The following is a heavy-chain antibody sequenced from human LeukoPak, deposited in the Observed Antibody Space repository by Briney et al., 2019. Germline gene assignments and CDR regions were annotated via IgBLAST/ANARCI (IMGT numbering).Heavy chain of an antibody. CDR2: IARDGTA. V-gene: IGHV4-38-2*02. J-gene: IGHJ2*01. D-gene: IGHD1-26*01. Sequence: KSSETLSLTCTVFNYSIRGGFFWGWIRQSPGRGLEWIGIIARDGTAYSNPSLKSRLTISVDTSKNQVSLRLTSVTAADTATYYCAKVHSGSYIGYFDLWGRGTVVSVSS. CDR3: AKVHSGSYIGYFDL. CDR1: NYSIRGGFF.